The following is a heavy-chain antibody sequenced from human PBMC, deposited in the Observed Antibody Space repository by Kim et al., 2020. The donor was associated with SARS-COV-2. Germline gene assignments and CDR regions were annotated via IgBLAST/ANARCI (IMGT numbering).Heavy chain of an antibody. D-gene: IGHD2-2*01. CDR3: AKRTGYCSSTSCSWAFDI. Sequence: KSRITITPDTSKNQFSLQMNSVTPEDTAVYYCAKRTGYCSSTSCSWAFDIWGQGTMVTVSS. V-gene: IGHV6-1*01. J-gene: IGHJ3*02.